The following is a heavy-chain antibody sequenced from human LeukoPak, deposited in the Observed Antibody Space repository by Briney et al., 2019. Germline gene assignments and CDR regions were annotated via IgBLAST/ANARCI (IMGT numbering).Heavy chain of an antibody. CDR3: ARFGYSGWNLEY. D-gene: IGHD5-12*01. V-gene: IGHV3-7*01. J-gene: IGHJ4*02. CDR1: GFSFRDFW. CDR2: INQGGSVK. Sequence: PGGSLRLSCAASGFSFRDFWMTWVRQAPGKGLEWVANINQGGSVKYYVDSVKGRFTISRDDAGSSLYVQMNSLRDEDTAVYYCARFGYSGWNLEYWGQGTLVTVSS.